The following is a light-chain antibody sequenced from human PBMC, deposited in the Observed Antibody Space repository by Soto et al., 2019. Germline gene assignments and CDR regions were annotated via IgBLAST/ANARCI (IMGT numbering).Light chain of an antibody. Sequence: PGERATLSCRASQSIDSSSLAWYQQTPGQTPRLLIYGASTRATGVSDRFSGSGSGTDFTLSIRRLEPEDFGVYYCQKYGGSPLVTFGPGTKVEVK. J-gene: IGKJ3*01. CDR3: QKYGGSPLVT. V-gene: IGKV3-20*01. CDR2: GAS. CDR1: QSIDSSS.